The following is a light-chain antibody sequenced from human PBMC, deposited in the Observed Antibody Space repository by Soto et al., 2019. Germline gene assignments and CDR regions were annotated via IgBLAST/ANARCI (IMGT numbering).Light chain of an antibody. Sequence: EIVMTQSPATLSVSPGERATLFCRARQRVGRTLAWYQQKPGQSPRLLVYGASTRANGTPARFSGSGSGTELTLTISSLQSEDVAVYYCQQYNQWPPYTFGQGTNVEIK. V-gene: IGKV3-15*01. J-gene: IGKJ2*01. CDR2: GAS. CDR3: QQYNQWPPYT. CDR1: QRVGRT.